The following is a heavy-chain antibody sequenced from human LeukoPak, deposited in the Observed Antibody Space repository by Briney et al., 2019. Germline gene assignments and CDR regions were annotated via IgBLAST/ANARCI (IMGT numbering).Heavy chain of an antibody. CDR3: ARDDPILADY. D-gene: IGHD3-3*02. V-gene: IGHV3-66*01. CDR2: IYSGGST. Sequence: GGSLRLSCAASGFTVSTNYMSWVRQDPGKGMEWVSVIYSGGSTYYADSVKGRFTISRDNSKNTLYLQMNSLRAEDTAVYYCARDDPILADYWGQGTLVTVSS. J-gene: IGHJ4*02. CDR1: GFTVSTNY.